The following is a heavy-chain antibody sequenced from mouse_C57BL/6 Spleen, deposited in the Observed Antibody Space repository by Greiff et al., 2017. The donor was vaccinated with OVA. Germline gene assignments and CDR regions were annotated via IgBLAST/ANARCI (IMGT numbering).Heavy chain of an antibody. V-gene: IGHV1-61*01. CDR1: GYTFTSYW. D-gene: IGHD2-3*01. CDR3: ARDDGYYFDY. Sequence: QVQLQQPGAELVRPGSSVKLSCKASGYTFTSYWMDWVKQRPGQGLEWIGNIYPSDSETHYNQKFKDKATLTVDKSSSTAYMHLSSLTSEDSAVYYCARDDGYYFDYWGQGTTLTVSS. J-gene: IGHJ2*01. CDR2: IYPSDSET.